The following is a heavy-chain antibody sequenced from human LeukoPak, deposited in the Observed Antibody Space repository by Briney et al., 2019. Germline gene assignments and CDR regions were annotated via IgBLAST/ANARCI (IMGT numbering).Heavy chain of an antibody. CDR1: GGSISSGSYY. CDR3: ASDRNSEFGMDV. Sequence: PSQTLSLTCTVSGGSISSGSYYWSWIRQPAGKGLEWIGRIYTSGSTNYNPSLKSRVTISVDTSKNQFSLKLSSVTAADTAVYYCASDRNSEFGMDVWGKGTTVTVSS. CDR2: IYTSGST. J-gene: IGHJ6*04. D-gene: IGHD1-7*01. V-gene: IGHV4-61*02.